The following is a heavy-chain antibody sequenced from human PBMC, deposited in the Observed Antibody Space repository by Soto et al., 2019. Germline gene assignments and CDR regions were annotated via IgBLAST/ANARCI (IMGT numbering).Heavy chain of an antibody. CDR2: IIPIFGTA. V-gene: IGHV1-69*13. CDR3: ARLASLYSSQYYFDY. CDR1: GGTFSSYA. Sequence: GASVMVSCKASGGTFSSYAISWVRQAPGQGLEWMGGIIPIFGTANYAQKFQGRVTITADESTSTAYMELSSLRSEDTAVYYCARLASLYSSQYYFDYWGQGTLVTVSS. J-gene: IGHJ4*02. D-gene: IGHD6-13*01.